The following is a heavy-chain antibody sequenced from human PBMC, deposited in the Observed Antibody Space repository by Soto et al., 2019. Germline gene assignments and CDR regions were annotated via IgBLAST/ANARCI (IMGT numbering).Heavy chain of an antibody. CDR1: GGTFNSYG. V-gene: IGHV1-69*13. CDR2: IIPIVGTA. CDR3: ARDRVLVAIPFYYGMDV. Sequence: VKVSCKASGGTFNSYGLNWVRQAPGQGLEWMGGIIPIVGTANYAQNFQGRVTIIADESTSTAYMELSSLRSEDTAVYYCARDRVLVAIPFYYGMDVWGQGTTVTVSS. J-gene: IGHJ6*02. D-gene: IGHD5-12*01.